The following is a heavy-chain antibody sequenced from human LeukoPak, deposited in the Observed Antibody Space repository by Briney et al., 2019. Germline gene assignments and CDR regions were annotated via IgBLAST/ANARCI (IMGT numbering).Heavy chain of an antibody. CDR1: GGSFSGYY. Sequence: KASETLSLTCAVYGGSFSGYYWSWIRQPPGKGLEWIGYIYYNGNTNYNPSLKSRVTISVDTSKNQFSLKLSSVTAADTAVYFCAREYSSGLNWFDPWGQGTLVTVSS. D-gene: IGHD6-19*01. J-gene: IGHJ5*02. CDR2: IYYNGNT. V-gene: IGHV4-59*01. CDR3: AREYSSGLNWFDP.